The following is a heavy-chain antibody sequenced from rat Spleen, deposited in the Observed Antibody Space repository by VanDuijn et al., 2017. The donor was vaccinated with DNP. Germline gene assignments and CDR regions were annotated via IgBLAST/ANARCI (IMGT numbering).Heavy chain of an antibody. D-gene: IGHD4-3*01. CDR2: ISYDGGRI. Sequence: EVQLVESGGGLVQPGRSLKLSCAASGFTFSDYYMAWVRQAPTKGLEWVAYISYDGGRINYGDSVKGRFTISRDNAKSTLYLQMNSLRSEDMATYYCARPASGWFAYWGQGTLVTVSS. V-gene: IGHV5-22*01. CDR3: ARPASGWFAY. CDR1: GFTFSDYY. J-gene: IGHJ3*01.